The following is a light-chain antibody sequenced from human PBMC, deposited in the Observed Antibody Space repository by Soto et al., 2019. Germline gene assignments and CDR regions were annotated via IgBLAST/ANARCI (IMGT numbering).Light chain of an antibody. CDR2: DTS. CDR3: LLSYSGARQGV. Sequence: QAVVPQEPSLTVSPGGTVTLTCGSSPGAVTSGHYPYWFQQKPGQAPRTLFYDTSNKHSWTPARFSGSLLGGKAALTLSGAQPEDEAEYYCLLSYSGARQGVFGGGTKLTVL. V-gene: IGLV7-46*01. J-gene: IGLJ2*01. CDR1: PGAVTSGHY.